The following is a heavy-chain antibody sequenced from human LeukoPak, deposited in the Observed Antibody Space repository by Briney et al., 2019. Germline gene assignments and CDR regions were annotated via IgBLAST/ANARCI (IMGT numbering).Heavy chain of an antibody. Sequence: GGSLRLSCAASGFTFSSYWMGWVRQAPGRGLEWVANIKQDGSEKYYVDSVKGRFTISRDNAKNSLYLQMNSLRAEDTAAYYCARFLQPGATPFDYWGQGTLVTVSS. V-gene: IGHV3-7*03. CDR1: GFTFSSYW. CDR3: ARFLQPGATPFDY. D-gene: IGHD1-26*01. CDR2: IKQDGSEK. J-gene: IGHJ4*02.